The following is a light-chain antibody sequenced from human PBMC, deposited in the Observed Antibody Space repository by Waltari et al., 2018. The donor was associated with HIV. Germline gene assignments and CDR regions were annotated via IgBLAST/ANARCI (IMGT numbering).Light chain of an antibody. Sequence: QSVLTQPPSASGTPGQTISISCSGSRPNVRSNNVYWYQHIPPTAPKRIVYNTDQRPSGVPARFSASKTGTSASLAISGLQPGDEGLYYCGTWDADLDGPVCGGGTKVTVL. J-gene: IGLJ3*02. CDR2: NTD. CDR1: RPNVRSNN. CDR3: GTWDADLDGPV. V-gene: IGLV1-44*01.